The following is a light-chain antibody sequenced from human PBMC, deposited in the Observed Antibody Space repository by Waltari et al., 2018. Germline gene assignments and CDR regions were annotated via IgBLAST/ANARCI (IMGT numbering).Light chain of an antibody. CDR3: LQHNSYQQT. J-gene: IGKJ1*01. Sequence: IQMTQSPSAMSASVGDRVTITCRASQGISNYLAWFQQKPRKVPQRLIYAASSLQSGVQSRCSGSGSGTKFTLTISSLQPEDFANYYCLQHNSYQQTFGQGTKVEIK. CDR1: QGISNY. CDR2: AAS. V-gene: IGKV1-17*03.